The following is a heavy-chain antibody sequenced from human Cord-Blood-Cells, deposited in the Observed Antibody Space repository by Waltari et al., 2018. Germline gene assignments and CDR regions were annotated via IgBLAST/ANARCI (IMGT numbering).Heavy chain of an antibody. V-gene: IGHV3-21*01. D-gene: IGHD3-9*01. CDR2: ISSGSSYI. J-gene: IGHJ4*02. Sequence: EVQLVASGGGLVKPGGSLRLSCAASGFTFRSHSMNWVRQAPRKGLEWVSSISSGSSYIYYADSVKGPFTISRDNAKNSLYLQMNSLRAEDTAVYYCARDQSRYYDILTGYYNFDYWGQGTLVTVSS. CDR3: ARDQSRYYDILTGYYNFDY. CDR1: GFTFRSHS.